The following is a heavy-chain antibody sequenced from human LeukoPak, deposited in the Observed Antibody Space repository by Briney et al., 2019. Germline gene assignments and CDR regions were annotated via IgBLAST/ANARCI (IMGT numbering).Heavy chain of an antibody. J-gene: IGHJ5*02. Sequence: KTSETLSLTCTVSGGSINSNSYYWGWIRQPPGKGLEWIGNIYYSGSTYYNPSLKSRVTISVDTSKNQFSLKLSSVTAADTAVYYCAREWRGQLAYNWFDPWGQGTLVTVSS. D-gene: IGHD6-13*01. CDR3: AREWRGQLAYNWFDP. CDR1: GGSINSNSYY. CDR2: IYYSGST. V-gene: IGHV4-39*07.